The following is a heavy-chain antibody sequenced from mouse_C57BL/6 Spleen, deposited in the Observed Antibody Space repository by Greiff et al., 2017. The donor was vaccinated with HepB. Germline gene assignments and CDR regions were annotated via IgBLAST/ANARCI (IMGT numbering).Heavy chain of an antibody. CDR2: ISGGGGNN. CDR3: ARHGGLNGYVDV. V-gene: IGHV5-9*01. CDR1: GFTFSSYT. Sequence: EVHLVESGGGLVKPGGSLKLSCAASGFTFSSYTMSWVRQTPEKRLEWVATISGGGGNNYDPDSVKGRVTISRDNAKNTLYLQMSSLRSEDTALYYCARHGGLNGYVDVWGTGTTVSVSS. D-gene: IGHD6-1*01. J-gene: IGHJ1*03.